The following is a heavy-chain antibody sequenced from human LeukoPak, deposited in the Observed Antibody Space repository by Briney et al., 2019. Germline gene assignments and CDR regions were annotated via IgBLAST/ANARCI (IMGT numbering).Heavy chain of an antibody. CDR3: ARSIVGAVSPTFDY. D-gene: IGHD1-26*01. Sequence: ASVKVSCKASGYTFTGYYMHWVRQAPGQGLEWMGWINPNSGGTNYAQKFQGRVTMTRDTSISTAYMELSRLRSDDTAVYYCARSIVGAVSPTFDYGGQGTLVTVSS. J-gene: IGHJ4*02. CDR1: GYTFTGYY. CDR2: INPNSGGT. V-gene: IGHV1-2*02.